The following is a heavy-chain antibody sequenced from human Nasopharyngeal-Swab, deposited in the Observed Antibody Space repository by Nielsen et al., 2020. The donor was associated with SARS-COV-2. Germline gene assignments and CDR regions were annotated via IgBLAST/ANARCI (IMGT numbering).Heavy chain of an antibody. Sequence: WVRQAPGQGLEWMGGIIPIFGTANYAQKFQGRVTITADKSTSTAYMELSSLRSEDTAVYYCTHDSSGHYYYYMDVWGKGTTVTVSS. CDR2: IIPIFGTA. J-gene: IGHJ6*03. D-gene: IGHD3-22*01. V-gene: IGHV1-69*06. CDR3: THDSSGHYYYYMDV.